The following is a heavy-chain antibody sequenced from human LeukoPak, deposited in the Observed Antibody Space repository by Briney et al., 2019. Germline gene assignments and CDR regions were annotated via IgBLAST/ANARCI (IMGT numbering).Heavy chain of an antibody. CDR1: GGSISSYY. V-gene: IGHV4-59*08. D-gene: IGHD3-22*01. CDR3: ARHKDHYDSSGYYSPSDY. CDR2: IYYSGST. Sequence: NTSETLSLTCTVSGGSISSYYWSWLRQPPGKGLEWIGYIYYSGSTKYNPSLKGRATISVDTSKNQFSLKLSSVTAADTAVYYCARHKDHYDSSGYYSPSDYWGQGTLVTVSS. J-gene: IGHJ4*02.